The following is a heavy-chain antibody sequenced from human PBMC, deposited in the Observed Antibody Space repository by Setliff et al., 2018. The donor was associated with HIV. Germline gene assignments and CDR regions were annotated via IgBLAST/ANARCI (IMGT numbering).Heavy chain of an antibody. J-gene: IGHJ1*01. V-gene: IGHV4-39*01. CDR3: ARGGFTGVTTHFQH. CDR2: IYYSGRT. D-gene: IGHD4-17*01. Sequence: SETLSLTCTASGGSISSSSYYWGWIRQPPGKGLEWIGSIYYSGRTYYNPSLKSRVTISVDTSKNQFSLKLSSVTAADTAVCYCARGGFTGVTTHFQHWGRGTLVTVSS. CDR1: GGSISSSSYY.